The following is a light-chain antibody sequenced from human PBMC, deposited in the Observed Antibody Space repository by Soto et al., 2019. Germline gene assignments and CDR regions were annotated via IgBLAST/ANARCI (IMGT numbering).Light chain of an antibody. CDR2: EVS. J-gene: IGLJ2*01. CDR3: SSYTSSSTVV. CDR1: SSDVGGYNY. Sequence: QSVLTQPASVSGSPGESITISCTGTSSDVGGYNYVSWYQQPPGKAPKLMIYEVSNWPSGVSNRFSGSKSGNTASLTISGLQAEDEADYYCSSYTSSSTVVFGGGTKLTVL. V-gene: IGLV2-14*01.